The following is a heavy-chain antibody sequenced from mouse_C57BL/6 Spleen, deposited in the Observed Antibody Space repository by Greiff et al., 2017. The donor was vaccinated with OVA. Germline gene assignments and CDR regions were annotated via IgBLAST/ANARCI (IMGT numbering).Heavy chain of an antibody. CDR3: VRHYYGYDVGYFDY. V-gene: IGHV10-1*01. Sequence: EVKLVESGGGLVQPKGSLKLSCAASGFSFNTYAMNWVSQAPGQGLEWVARISSKSNNYDTYYADSVKDRFTISRDDSASMLYLQMNNLKTEDTAMYYCVRHYYGYDVGYFDYWGQGTTLTVSS. CDR2: ISSKSNNYDT. D-gene: IGHD2-2*01. J-gene: IGHJ2*01. CDR1: GFSFNTYA.